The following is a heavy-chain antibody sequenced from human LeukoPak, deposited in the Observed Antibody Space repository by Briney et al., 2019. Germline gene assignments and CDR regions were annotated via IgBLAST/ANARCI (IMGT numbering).Heavy chain of an antibody. CDR3: ARGYCSSTSCYYYYYYMDV. CDR2: IYYSGST. Sequence: SETLSLTCTVSGGSISSYYWSWIRQPPGKGLEWIGYIYYSGSTNYNPSLKSRVTISVDTSKNQFSLKLSSVTAADTAVYYCARGYCSSTSCYYYYYYMDVWGKGTTVTVSS. V-gene: IGHV4-59*01. D-gene: IGHD2-2*01. J-gene: IGHJ6*03. CDR1: GGSISSYY.